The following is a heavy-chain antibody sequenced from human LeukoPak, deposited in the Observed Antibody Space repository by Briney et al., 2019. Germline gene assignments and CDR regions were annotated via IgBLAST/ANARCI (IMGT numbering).Heavy chain of an antibody. D-gene: IGHD3-22*01. CDR3: ARGGSSGYYYRKSMDV. CDR1: GYTFTSYV. CDR2: INAGNGNT. J-gene: IGHJ6*02. Sequence: ASVKVSCKASGYTFTSYVMHWVRQAPGQRLEWMGWINAGNGNTKYSQKFQGRVTITRDTSASTAYMELSSLRSEDTAVYYCARGGSSGYYYRKSMDVWGQGTTVTVSS. V-gene: IGHV1-3*01.